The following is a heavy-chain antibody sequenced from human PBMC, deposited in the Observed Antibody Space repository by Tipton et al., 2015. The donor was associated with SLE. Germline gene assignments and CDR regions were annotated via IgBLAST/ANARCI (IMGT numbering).Heavy chain of an antibody. Sequence: SLRLSCAASGFTVSSNYMTWVRQAPGKGLEWVSTIYTSGSTYYADSVKGRFTISRDTPKNTVSLQMNSLRAEDTAVYFCARLQGRTDYFDYWGQGTLVTVSS. CDR3: ARLQGRTDYFDY. J-gene: IGHJ4*02. V-gene: IGHV3-53*01. CDR1: GFTVSSNY. D-gene: IGHD1-1*01. CDR2: IYTSGST.